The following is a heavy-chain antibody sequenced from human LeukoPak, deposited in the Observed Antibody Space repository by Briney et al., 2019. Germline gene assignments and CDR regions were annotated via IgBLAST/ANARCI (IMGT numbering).Heavy chain of an antibody. V-gene: IGHV4-4*09. CDR2: IYATGST. D-gene: IGHD3-16*02. CDR3: ARHRSVRSPLGP. CDR1: GGSISSYY. Sequence: SETLSLTCTVSGGSISSYYWSWIRQPPGKGLEWIGYIYATGSTNYNPSLKSRVTISVDTSKNQFSLNLRSVTAADTAVYYCARHRSVRSPLGPWRQGTLVTVST. J-gene: IGHJ5*02.